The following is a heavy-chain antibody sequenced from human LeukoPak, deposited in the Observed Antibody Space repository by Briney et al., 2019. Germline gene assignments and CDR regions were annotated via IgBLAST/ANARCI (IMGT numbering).Heavy chain of an antibody. J-gene: IGHJ6*02. CDR3: ARGRYYDIFLQYYYYYGMDV. CDR1: GYTFTSYG. CDR2: ISAYNGNT. Sequence: ASVKVSCKASGYTFTSYGISWVRQAPGQGLEWMGWISAYNGNTNYAQKLQGRVTMTTDTSTSTAYMELRSPRSDDTAVYYCARGRYYDIFLQYYYYYGMDVWGQGTTVTVSS. V-gene: IGHV1-18*01. D-gene: IGHD3-9*01.